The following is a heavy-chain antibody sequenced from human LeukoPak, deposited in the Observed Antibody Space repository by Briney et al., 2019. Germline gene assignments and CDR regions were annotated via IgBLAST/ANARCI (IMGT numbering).Heavy chain of an antibody. D-gene: IGHD3-22*01. CDR3: ARDPYYYDSSGPYYFDY. J-gene: IGHJ4*02. CDR2: ISSSSSYI. CDR1: GITFSTYS. Sequence: GGSLRLSCAASGITFSTYSMNWVRQAPGKGLEWVSSISSSSSYIYYADSVKGRFTISRDNAKNSLYLQMNSLRAEDTAVYYCARDPYYYDSSGPYYFDYWGQGTLVTVSS. V-gene: IGHV3-21*01.